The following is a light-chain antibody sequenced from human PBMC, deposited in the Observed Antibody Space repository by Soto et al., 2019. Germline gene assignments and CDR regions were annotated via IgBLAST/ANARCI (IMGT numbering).Light chain of an antibody. CDR3: QQYYNLPDT. V-gene: IGKV1-33*01. J-gene: IGKJ2*01. Sequence: DIQMTQSPSSLSASVGDRVTITCRARHDISNHLNWYQQKPGNAPNLLIYDASTSETGVPSRFSGSGSGTDFSFPISSLPPEDIATYYCQQYYNLPDTFGEGTKLEIK. CDR1: HDISNH. CDR2: DAS.